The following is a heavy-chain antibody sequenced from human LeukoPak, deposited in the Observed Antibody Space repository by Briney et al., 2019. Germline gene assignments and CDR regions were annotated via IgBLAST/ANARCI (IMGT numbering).Heavy chain of an antibody. D-gene: IGHD6-19*01. CDR2: INPNSGGT. J-gene: IGHJ4*02. Sequence: ASVKVSCKASGSTFTGYYMHWVRQAPGQGLEWMGWINPNSGGTNYAQKFQGRVTMARDTSISTAYMELSRLRSDDTAVYYCARAYSSGWSRYFDYWGQGTLVTVSS. V-gene: IGHV1-2*02. CDR1: GSTFTGYY. CDR3: ARAYSSGWSRYFDY.